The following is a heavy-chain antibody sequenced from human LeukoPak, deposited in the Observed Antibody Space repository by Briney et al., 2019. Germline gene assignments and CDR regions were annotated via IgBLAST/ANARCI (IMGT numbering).Heavy chain of an antibody. D-gene: IGHD3-22*01. V-gene: IGHV3-74*01. CDR3: AREGGYSHAFDY. J-gene: IGHJ4*02. Sequence: GSLRLSCAASGFTFSSYWMYWVRQAPGKGLVWVSRINSDGSSTSHADSVKGRFTISRDNAKNTLYLQMNSLRAEDTAVYYCAREGGYSHAFDYWGQGPLVTVSS. CDR1: GFTFSSYW. CDR2: INSDGSST.